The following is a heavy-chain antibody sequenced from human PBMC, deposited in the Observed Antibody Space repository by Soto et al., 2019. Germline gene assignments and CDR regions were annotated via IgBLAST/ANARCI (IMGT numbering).Heavy chain of an antibody. V-gene: IGHV3-15*07. CDR1: GFTFSNAW. CDR2: IKSKTDGGTT. J-gene: IGHJ5*02. D-gene: IGHD6-13*01. Sequence: EVQLVESGGGLVKPGGSLRLSCAASGFTFSNAWMNWVRQAPGKGLEWVGRIKSKTDGGTTDYAAPVKGRFTISRDDSKNTLYLQMNGLKTEDTAVYYCTTDGEGAAAGSLSPWGQGTLVTVSS. CDR3: TTDGEGAAAGSLSP.